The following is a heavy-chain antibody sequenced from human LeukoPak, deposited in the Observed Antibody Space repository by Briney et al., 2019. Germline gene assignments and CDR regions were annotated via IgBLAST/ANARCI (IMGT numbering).Heavy chain of an antibody. V-gene: IGHV4-61*02. CDR2: IYTSGST. CDR3: ARESQYPFWSGYYYGMDV. D-gene: IGHD3-3*01. CDR1: AGSISSGSYY. J-gene: IGHJ6*02. Sequence: PSQTLSLTCTVSAGSISSGSYYWSWIRQPAGKGLEWIGRIYTSGSTNYNPSLKSRVTISVDTSKNQFSLKLSSVTAADTAVYYCARESQYPFWSGYYYGMDVWGQGTTVTVSS.